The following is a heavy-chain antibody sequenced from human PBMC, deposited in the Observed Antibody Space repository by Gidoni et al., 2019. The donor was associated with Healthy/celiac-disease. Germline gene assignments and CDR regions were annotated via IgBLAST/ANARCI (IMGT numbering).Heavy chain of an antibody. Sequence: QLQLQESGPGLVKPSETLSLTCTVSGGSISSSSYYWGWIRQPPGKGLEWIGSIYYSGSTYYNPSLKSRVTISVDTSKNQFSLKLSSVTAADTAVYYCARHASIMITFGGVIVIAAPYFDYWGQGTLVTVSS. CDR3: ARHASIMITFGGVIVIAAPYFDY. CDR2: IYYSGST. J-gene: IGHJ4*02. D-gene: IGHD3-16*02. CDR1: GGSISSSSYY. V-gene: IGHV4-39*01.